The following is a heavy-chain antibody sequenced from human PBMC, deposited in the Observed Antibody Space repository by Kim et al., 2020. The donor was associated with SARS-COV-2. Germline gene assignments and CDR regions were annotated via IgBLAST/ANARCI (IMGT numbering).Heavy chain of an antibody. CDR1: GGSFSGYY. V-gene: IGHV4-34*01. CDR2: INHSGST. D-gene: IGHD1-26*01. CDR3: ARLSSGTYGPAYGMDV. J-gene: IGHJ6*02. Sequence: SETLSLTCAVYGGSFSGYYWSWIRQPPGKGLEWIGEINHSGSTNYNPSLKSRVTISEDTSKNQFSLKLSSVTAADTAVYYCARLSSGTYGPAYGMDVWGQGTTVTVSS.